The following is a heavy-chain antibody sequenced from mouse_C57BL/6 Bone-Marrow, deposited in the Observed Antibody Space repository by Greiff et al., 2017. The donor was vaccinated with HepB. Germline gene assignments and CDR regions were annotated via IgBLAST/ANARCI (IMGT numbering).Heavy chain of an antibody. D-gene: IGHD1-1*01. CDR3: ARVGYGSSSGWFAY. CDR1: GFTFSSYA. J-gene: IGHJ3*01. CDR2: ISDGGSYT. Sequence: DVMLVESGGGLVKPGGSLKLSCAASGFTFSSYAMSWVRQTPEKRLEWVATISDGGSYTYYPDNVKGRFTIYRDNAKNNLYLQMSQLNSEDTAMYYCARVGYGSSSGWFAYWGQGTLVTVSA. V-gene: IGHV5-4*03.